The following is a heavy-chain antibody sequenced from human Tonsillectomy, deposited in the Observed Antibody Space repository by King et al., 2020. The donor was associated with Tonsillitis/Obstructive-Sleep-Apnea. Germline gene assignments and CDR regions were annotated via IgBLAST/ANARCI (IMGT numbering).Heavy chain of an antibody. CDR1: GFTFSRYS. Sequence: VQLVESGGGLVKPGGSLRLSCAASGFTFSRYSMNWVRQAPGKGLEWVSSISSSSSYIYYADSVKGRFTISRDNAKNSLYLQMNSLRAEDTAVYYCASARGYTRDVDYWGQGTLVTVSS. CDR3: ASARGYTRDVDY. V-gene: IGHV3-21*01. J-gene: IGHJ4*02. D-gene: IGHD5-12*01. CDR2: ISSSSSYI.